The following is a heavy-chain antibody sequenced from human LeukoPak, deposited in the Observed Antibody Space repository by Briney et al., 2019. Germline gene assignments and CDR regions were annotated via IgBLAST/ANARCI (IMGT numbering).Heavy chain of an antibody. Sequence: GGSLRLSCAASGFTFSDYEINWVRQAPGKGLEWVSSISSSSTYINYADSVKGRFTISRDNAKNSLYLQMNSLRAEDTAVYYCARDRSPGNFDYWGQGTLVTVSS. D-gene: IGHD3-10*01. J-gene: IGHJ4*02. V-gene: IGHV3-21*01. CDR2: ISSSSTYI. CDR3: ARDRSPGNFDY. CDR1: GFTFSDYE.